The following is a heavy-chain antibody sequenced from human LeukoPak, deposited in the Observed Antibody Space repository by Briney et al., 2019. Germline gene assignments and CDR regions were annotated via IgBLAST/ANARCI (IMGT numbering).Heavy chain of an antibody. D-gene: IGHD2-15*01. Sequence: GGSLRPSCAASGFTFSSYAMNWVRQAPGKGLEWVSAICSNDNNTYYANSVKGRFTISRDNSKNTLSLQLNSVRAEDTAVYYCAKGTSSSCYSAPNYWGQGTLVTVSS. CDR1: GFTFSSYA. CDR3: AKGTSSSCYSAPNY. J-gene: IGHJ4*02. CDR2: ICSNDNNT. V-gene: IGHV3-23*01.